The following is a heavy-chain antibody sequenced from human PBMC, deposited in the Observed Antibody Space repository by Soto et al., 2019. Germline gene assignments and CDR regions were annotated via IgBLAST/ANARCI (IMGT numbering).Heavy chain of an antibody. D-gene: IGHD3-22*01. V-gene: IGHV1-18*04. Sequence: ASVKVSCKASGYTFTIYGISWVLQSPLQGLEWMGWISAYNGNTNYAQKLQGRVTMTTDTSTSTAYMELRSLRSDDTAVYYCARGYYYDSSGYYHLDYWGQGTLVTVSS. CDR1: GYTFTIYG. J-gene: IGHJ4*02. CDR3: ARGYYYDSSGYYHLDY. CDR2: ISAYNGNT.